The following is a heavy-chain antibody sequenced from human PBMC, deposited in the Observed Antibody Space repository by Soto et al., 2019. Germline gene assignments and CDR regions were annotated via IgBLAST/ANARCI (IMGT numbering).Heavy chain of an antibody. CDR3: ASRDPGTSVDY. V-gene: IGHV4-4*02. D-gene: IGHD1-7*01. CDR1: GGSFTSNNW. Sequence: SETLFLTCAVSGGSFTSNNWWTWVRQPPGQGLEWIGEIYRTGSTNYNPSLKSRVTISLDKSENQFSLKVTSLTAADTAVYYCASRDPGTSVDYWGQGTLVTVSS. CDR2: IYRTGST. J-gene: IGHJ4*02.